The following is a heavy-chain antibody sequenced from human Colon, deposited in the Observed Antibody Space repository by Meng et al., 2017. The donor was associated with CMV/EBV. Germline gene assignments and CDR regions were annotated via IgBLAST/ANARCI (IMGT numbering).Heavy chain of an antibody. V-gene: IGHV3-7*01. CDR2: INQDGSEE. D-gene: IGHD3-16*01. CDR3: ARLGEYSLKD. Sequence: GGSLRLSCAGSGFTFSNYEMNWVRQAPGKGLEWVATINQDGSEEQYVEAVKGRFTISRDNAKTSLYLQMDSLTVEDTALYYCARLGEYSLKDWGQGTLVTVSS. J-gene: IGHJ4*02. CDR1: GFTFSNYE.